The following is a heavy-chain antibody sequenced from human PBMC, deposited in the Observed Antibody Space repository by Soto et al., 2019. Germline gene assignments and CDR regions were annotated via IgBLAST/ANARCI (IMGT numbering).Heavy chain of an antibody. CDR2: ISGSGGST. CDR3: AKEAMIVVVIRGFPDY. J-gene: IGHJ4*02. Sequence: GGSLILSCAASGFTFSSYAMSWVRQAPGKGLEWVSAISGSGGSTYYADSVKGRFTISRDNSKNTLYLQMNSLRAEDTAVYYCAKEAMIVVVIRGFPDYWGQGTLVTVSS. CDR1: GFTFSSYA. D-gene: IGHD3-22*01. V-gene: IGHV3-23*01.